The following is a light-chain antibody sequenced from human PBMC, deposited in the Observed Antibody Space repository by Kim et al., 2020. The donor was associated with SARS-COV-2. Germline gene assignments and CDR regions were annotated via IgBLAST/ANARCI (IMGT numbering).Light chain of an antibody. CDR2: SND. CDR3: AAWDYSLNGSV. V-gene: IGLV1-44*01. J-gene: IGLJ3*02. CDR1: SSNLVCYV. Sequence: GPMVTVSCSGSSSNLVCYVLNCLQQLPGSAPKLLLFSNDYRPSGVPDRFSGSTSGTSASLAISGLQSEDEADYYCAAWDYSLNGSVFGGGTQLTVL.